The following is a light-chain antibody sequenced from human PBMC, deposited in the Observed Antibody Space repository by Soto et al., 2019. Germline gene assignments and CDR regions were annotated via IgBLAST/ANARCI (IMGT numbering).Light chain of an antibody. Sequence: DIQMTQSPSSLSASVGDRVTITCRASQPISNYLNWYQQKPGKAPKFLISAASTLQSGVPSRFSGYGSGTDFTLAIISLHTDDFATYYCQQSYTFPFTFGQGTKLDI. CDR1: QPISNY. J-gene: IGKJ2*01. CDR2: AAS. CDR3: QQSYTFPFT. V-gene: IGKV1-39*01.